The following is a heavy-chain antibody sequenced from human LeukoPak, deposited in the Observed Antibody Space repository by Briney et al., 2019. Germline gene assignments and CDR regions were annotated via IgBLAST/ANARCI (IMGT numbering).Heavy chain of an antibody. V-gene: IGHV4-39*07. CDR1: GGSISSSGYY. Sequence: SETLSLTCTVSGGSISSSGYYWGWIRQPPGKGLEWIGSIYSSGNTYYNPSLKSRVTISLNTSKNQFSLKLNSVTAADTAVYYCARVGLISGYAFDIWGQGTMVTVSS. CDR2: IYSSGNT. D-gene: IGHD3-10*01. CDR3: ARVGLISGYAFDI. J-gene: IGHJ3*02.